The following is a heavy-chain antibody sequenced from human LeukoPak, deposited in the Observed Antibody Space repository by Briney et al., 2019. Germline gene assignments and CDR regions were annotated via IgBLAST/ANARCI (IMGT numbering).Heavy chain of an antibody. CDR2: IYTSGST. Sequence: PSETLSLTCAVYGGSISSGSYYWSWIRQPAGKGLEWIGRIYTSGSTNYNPSLKSRVTIPVDTSKNQFSLNLSSVTAPRTAVYYCARDALGENWFDPWGQGTLVTVSS. CDR1: GGSISSGSYY. D-gene: IGHD3-16*01. V-gene: IGHV4-61*02. J-gene: IGHJ5*02. CDR3: ARDALGENWFDP.